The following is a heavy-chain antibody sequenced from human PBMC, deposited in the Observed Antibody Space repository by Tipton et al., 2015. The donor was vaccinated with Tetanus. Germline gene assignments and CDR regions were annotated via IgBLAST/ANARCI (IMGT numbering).Heavy chain of an antibody. D-gene: IGHD5-18*01. CDR3: ARGPLDTARHFDF. J-gene: IGHJ4*02. Sequence: TLSLTCSVSGGSISSGDYFWSWLRQLPGKGLEWIGCVYYTGKTYSNPSLQTRLTMSVDTSKDQFSLRLTSVTAADTAIYYCARGPLDTARHFDFWGQGTLVTVST. CDR2: VYYTGKT. CDR1: GGSISSGDYF. V-gene: IGHV4-31*03.